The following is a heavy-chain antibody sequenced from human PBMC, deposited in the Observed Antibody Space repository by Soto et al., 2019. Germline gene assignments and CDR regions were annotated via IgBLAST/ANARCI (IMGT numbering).Heavy chain of an antibody. Sequence: ASVKVSCKTSGYIFTDYYLHWVGQAPGQGLEWMGYINCHSGDTQYAQDLQGRVTRTRDTFISTVYMELSRLTSDDTALYYCARIGAGGCGGGRCYLESWGQGTPVTVSS. CDR3: ARIGAGGCGGGRCYLES. CDR2: INCHSGDT. V-gene: IGHV1-2*02. CDR1: GYIFTDYY. D-gene: IGHD2-15*01. J-gene: IGHJ5*02.